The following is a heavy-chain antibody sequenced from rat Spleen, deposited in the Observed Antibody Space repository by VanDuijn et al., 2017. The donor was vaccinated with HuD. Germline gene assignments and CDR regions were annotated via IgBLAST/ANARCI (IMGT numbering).Heavy chain of an antibody. CDR1: GFSLTSYH. Sequence: QVQLKESGPGLVKPSETLSLTCTVSGFSLTSYHVSWVRQPPGKGLEWMGVIWGDGSTAYNSALKSRLSISRETSKSQVFLKMSSLKTEDTATYYCDRVHSWGQGVMVTVSS. CDR2: IWGDGST. CDR3: DRVHS. V-gene: IGHV2-32*01. J-gene: IGHJ2*01.